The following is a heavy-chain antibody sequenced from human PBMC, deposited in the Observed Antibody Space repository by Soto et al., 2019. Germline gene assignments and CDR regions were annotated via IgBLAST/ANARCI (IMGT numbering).Heavy chain of an antibody. J-gene: IGHJ6*02. Sequence: GGSLRLSCAASGFTFSSYGMHWVRQAPGKGLEWVAVIWYDGSNKYYADPVKGRFTISRDNSKNTLYLQMNSLRAEDTAVYYCARDQDYVWGSYRNYYYGMDVWGQGTTVTVSS. CDR1: GFTFSSYG. D-gene: IGHD3-16*02. CDR3: ARDQDYVWGSYRNYYYGMDV. V-gene: IGHV3-33*01. CDR2: IWYDGSNK.